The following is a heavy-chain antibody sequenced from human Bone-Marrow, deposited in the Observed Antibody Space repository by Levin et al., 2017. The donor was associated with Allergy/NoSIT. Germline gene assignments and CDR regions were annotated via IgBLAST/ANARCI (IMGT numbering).Heavy chain of an antibody. CDR3: ARAIPSGGNSYYYYYMDV. J-gene: IGHJ6*03. CDR2: IYYSGST. D-gene: IGHD4-23*01. Sequence: SETLSLTCTVSGGSISTYYWSWIRQPPEKRLEWIGYIYYSGSTKYNPSLKSRVTLLVDTSKNMFSLKLSSVTAADSAVYFCARAIPSGGNSYYYYYMDVWGKGTTVTVSS. CDR1: GGSISTYY. V-gene: IGHV4-59*01.